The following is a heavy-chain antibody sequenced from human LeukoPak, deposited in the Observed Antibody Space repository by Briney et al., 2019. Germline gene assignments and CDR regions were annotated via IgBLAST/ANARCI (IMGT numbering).Heavy chain of an antibody. CDR3: ARLQLVEMATPGWFDP. Sequence: PSETLSLTCTVSGDSITNRYHYWGWIRQPPGKGLEWLGSIYYSGSTYYNPSLKSRVTISVDTSKNQFSLRLNSVTAADTAVYYCARLQLVEMATPGWFDPWGQGTLVTVSS. J-gene: IGHJ5*02. V-gene: IGHV4-39*01. CDR1: GDSITNRYHY. D-gene: IGHD5-24*01. CDR2: IYYSGST.